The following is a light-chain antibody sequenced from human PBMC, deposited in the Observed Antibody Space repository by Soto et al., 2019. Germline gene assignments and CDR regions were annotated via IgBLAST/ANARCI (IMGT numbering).Light chain of an antibody. V-gene: IGKV1-39*01. Sequence: DIQMTQSPSSLYASVGDRVTITCRASQSISSYLNWYQQKPGKAPKLLIYAASSLQSGVPSRFSGSGSGTDFTLTISSLQPEDFATYYCQQSYSTPRTFAQGSKVDI. CDR3: QQSYSTPRT. J-gene: IGKJ1*01. CDR2: AAS. CDR1: QSISSY.